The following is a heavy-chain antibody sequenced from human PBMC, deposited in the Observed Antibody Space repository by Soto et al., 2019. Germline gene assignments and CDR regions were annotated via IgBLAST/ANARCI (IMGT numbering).Heavy chain of an antibody. CDR3: ARAVKQWLVGGDYYYYSMDV. CDR2: ISSSATII. D-gene: IGHD6-19*01. Sequence: QVQLVESGGGLVKPGGSLRLSCEASGFTLSDYYMTWIRQAPGKGLEWISYISSSATIIYYADSVKGPFTISRDNAKTSLSLQMNSLRADDTAVYYCARAVKQWLVGGDYYYYSMDVWGKGTTVTVSS. J-gene: IGHJ6*03. CDR1: GFTLSDYY. V-gene: IGHV3-11*01.